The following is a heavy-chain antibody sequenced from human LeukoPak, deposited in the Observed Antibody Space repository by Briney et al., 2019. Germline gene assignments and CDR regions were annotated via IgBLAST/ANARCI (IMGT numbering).Heavy chain of an antibody. CDR1: GFTFSSYA. CDR2: ISSSGDST. Sequence: GGSLRLSCAASGFTFSSYAMSWVRQAPGKGLEGVSTISSSGDSTYYAASVKGRFTISRDNSKNTLYLQMNSLRAEDTAVYYCAKGESSGHYYNYWGQGTLVTVSS. V-gene: IGHV3-23*01. D-gene: IGHD3-22*01. CDR3: AKGESSGHYYNY. J-gene: IGHJ4*02.